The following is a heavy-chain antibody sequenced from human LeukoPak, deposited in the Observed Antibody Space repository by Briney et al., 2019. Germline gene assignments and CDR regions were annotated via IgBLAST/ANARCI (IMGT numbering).Heavy chain of an antibody. Sequence: PGGSLRLSCAASKFTFSNYWMHWVRQAPGKGLVWVSRIKSDGSTTYYAESVKGRFTISRDTAENTLYLQMDSLRAEDTAVYYCARATLNTRNAFDIWGQGTMVTVSS. D-gene: IGHD2-15*01. CDR3: ARATLNTRNAFDI. V-gene: IGHV3-74*01. CDR2: IKSDGSTT. CDR1: KFTFSNYW. J-gene: IGHJ3*02.